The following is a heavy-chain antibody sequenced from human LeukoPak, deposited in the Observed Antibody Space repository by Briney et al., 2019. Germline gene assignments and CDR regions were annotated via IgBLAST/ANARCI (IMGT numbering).Heavy chain of an antibody. CDR3: ARGGDSGYDY. CDR1: GGSISSYY. V-gene: IGHV4-4*07. J-gene: IGHJ4*02. CDR2: AYTSGVT. D-gene: IGHD5-12*01. Sequence: SETLSLTCTGSGGSISSYYWIWLRQPAGKGLEGIGRAYTSGVTNYHPSLKSRVTMSVDTSKSQFSLNLSSVTAADTAVYYCARGGDSGYDYWGQGTLVTVSS.